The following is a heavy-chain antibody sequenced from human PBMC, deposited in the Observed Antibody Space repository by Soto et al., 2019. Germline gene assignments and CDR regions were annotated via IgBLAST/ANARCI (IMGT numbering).Heavy chain of an antibody. CDR1: AFTFSSYA. J-gene: IGHJ4*02. CDR3: AKAFFSNIWYGHYYLAY. D-gene: IGHD6-13*01. Sequence: GGSLRLCCAASAFTFSSYAMHWVRQAPGKGLEWVAVISYDGSNKYYADSVKGRFTVSRDNSKNTLYLQMDSLRAEDTAMYYCAKAFFSNIWYGHYYLAYWGQGALVTVSS. CDR2: ISYDGSNK. V-gene: IGHV3-30*18.